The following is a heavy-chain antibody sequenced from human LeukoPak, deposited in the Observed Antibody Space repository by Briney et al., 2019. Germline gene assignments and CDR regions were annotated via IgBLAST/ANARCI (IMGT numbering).Heavy chain of an antibody. CDR1: LGSLSSYY. CDR2: IYTGGST. V-gene: IGHV4-4*09. Sequence: PSETLSLTSTHPLGSLSSYYWCWIRPPPGRGLEWIGYIYTGGSTNYNPSLKRRVTISVDTTKNQFSLKLSSVTAADTAVYYCARQAPAMVSWMDPWGQGTLVTVSS. J-gene: IGHJ5*02. CDR3: ARQAPAMVSWMDP. D-gene: IGHD5-18*01.